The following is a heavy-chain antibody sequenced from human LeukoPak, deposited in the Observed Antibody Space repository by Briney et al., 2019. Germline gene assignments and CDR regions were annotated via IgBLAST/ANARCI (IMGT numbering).Heavy chain of an antibody. V-gene: IGHV3-30-3*01. D-gene: IGHD3-10*01. Sequence: GGSLRLSCAASGFTFSSYAMHWVRQAPGKGLEWVAVISYDGSNKYYADSVKGRFTISRDNSKNTLYLQMNSLRAEDTAVYYCARVFVVRGLNNWFDPWGQGTLVTVSS. CDR2: ISYDGSNK. CDR3: ARVFVVRGLNNWFDP. J-gene: IGHJ5*02. CDR1: GFTFSSYA.